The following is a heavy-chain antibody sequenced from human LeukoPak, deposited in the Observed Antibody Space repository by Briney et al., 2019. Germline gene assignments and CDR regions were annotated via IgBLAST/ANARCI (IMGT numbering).Heavy chain of an antibody. J-gene: IGHJ5*02. CDR3: ARDALEDYGDTPHAMGWFDP. CDR1: GGSISSGGYS. Sequence: SETLSLTCTVSGGSISSGGYSWSWIRQPPGKGLEWIGYIYYSGSTYYNPSLKSRVTISVDTSKNQFSLKLSSVTAADTAVYYCARDALEDYGDTPHAMGWFDPWGQGTLVTVSS. V-gene: IGHV4-30-4*07. CDR2: IYYSGST. D-gene: IGHD4-17*01.